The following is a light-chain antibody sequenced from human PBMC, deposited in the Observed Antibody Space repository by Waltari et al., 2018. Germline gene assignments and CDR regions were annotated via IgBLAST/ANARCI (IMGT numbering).Light chain of an antibody. CDR1: QGISNY. CDR2: AAS. J-gene: IGKJ1*01. CDR3: QKYNSALWT. Sequence: DIQMTQSPSSLSASVGARVTITCRASQGISNYLAWYQQKPGKVPKLLIYAASTLQPGVPSRFSGSGSGTDFTLTISSLQPEDVATYYCQKYNSALWTFGQGTKVEIK. V-gene: IGKV1-27*01.